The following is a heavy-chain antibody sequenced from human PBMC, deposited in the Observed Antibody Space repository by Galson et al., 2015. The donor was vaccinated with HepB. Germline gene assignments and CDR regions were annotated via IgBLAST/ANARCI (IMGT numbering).Heavy chain of an antibody. CDR3: VRRQGYNNEWVTGYFDK. D-gene: IGHD2-15*01. V-gene: IGHV2-5*02. CDR2: IYWDDDK. Sequence: PALVKPTQTLTLTCTLSGFSISTSGVGVGWIRQPPGKALEWLALIYWDDDKRYRSSLRSRLSITKDTSKNQVVLTMTNMDPVDAGTYYCVRRQGYNNEWVTGYFDKWGQGALVTVSS. CDR1: GFSISTSGVG. J-gene: IGHJ4*02.